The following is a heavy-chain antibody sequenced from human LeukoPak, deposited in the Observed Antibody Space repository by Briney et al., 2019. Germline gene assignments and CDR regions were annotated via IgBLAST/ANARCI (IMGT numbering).Heavy chain of an antibody. Sequence: GGSLRLSCAASGFTFSTYIMNWVRQAPGKGLEWVSSISSSSCYIYYADSVKGRFTISRDNAKNSLYLQMNSLRAEDTAVYYCARDTSLSGYSSSWPFDYWGQGTLVTVSS. J-gene: IGHJ4*02. D-gene: IGHD6-13*01. CDR2: ISSSSCYI. CDR3: ARDTSLSGYSSSWPFDY. CDR1: GFTFSTYI. V-gene: IGHV3-21*01.